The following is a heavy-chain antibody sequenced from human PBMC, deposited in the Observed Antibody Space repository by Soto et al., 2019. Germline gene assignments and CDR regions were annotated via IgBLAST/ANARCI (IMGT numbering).Heavy chain of an antibody. CDR2: LLRPGRST. CDR1: GLMFSDYA. J-gene: IGHJ5*02. V-gene: IGHV3-23*01. CDR3: AKDAIANDGIWPMDS. D-gene: IGHD3-10*01. Sequence: GGSLRLSCPASGLMFSDYAMTWARQAPGKELEWVSGLLRPGRSTYYAASAKGRFTISGDTSANTVYLQMDSLRAEDTAVYYCAKDAIANDGIWPMDSWGQGTVVTV.